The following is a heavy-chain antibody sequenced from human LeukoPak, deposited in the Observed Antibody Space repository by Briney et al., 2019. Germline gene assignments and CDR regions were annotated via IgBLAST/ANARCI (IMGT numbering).Heavy chain of an antibody. J-gene: IGHJ4*02. V-gene: IGHV3-7*01. Sequence: GGSLRLSCAASGFTFSNYWMSWVRQAPGKGLEWVANIKQDGSEEYYVDSVKGRFTISRDNAKNSLYLQMNSLRAEDTAVYYCASDRDYYDSSGYLFDYWGQGTLVTVSS. CDR2: IKQDGSEE. D-gene: IGHD3-22*01. CDR1: GFTFSNYW. CDR3: ASDRDYYDSSGYLFDY.